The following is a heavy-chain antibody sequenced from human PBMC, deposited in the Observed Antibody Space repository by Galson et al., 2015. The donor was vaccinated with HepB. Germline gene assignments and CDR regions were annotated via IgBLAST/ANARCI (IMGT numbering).Heavy chain of an antibody. CDR1: GFTFGNYA. V-gene: IGHV3-49*04. Sequence: SLRLSCAASGFTFGNYAISWVRQAPGKGLEWVGFIRSKGYGGTTEYAASVKGRFTISNDDSKSIPYLQMNSLKTEDTALYYCTRPHYDDSSGYSQLRYFQHWGQGTMVTVSS. CDR2: IRSKGYGGTT. D-gene: IGHD3-22*01. J-gene: IGHJ1*01. CDR3: TRPHYDDSSGYSQLRYFQH.